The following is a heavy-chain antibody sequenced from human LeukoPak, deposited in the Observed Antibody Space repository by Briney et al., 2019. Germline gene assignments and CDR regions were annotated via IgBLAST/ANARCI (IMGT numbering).Heavy chain of an antibody. D-gene: IGHD6-19*01. J-gene: IGHJ4*02. CDR2: ISGSGGST. CDR3: AQAIAVAVTFFYFDY. Sequence: GGSLRLSCAASGFTFSSYAMNWVRQAPGKGLEWVSGISGSGGSTYYADSVKGRFTISRDNSKNTLYLQMNSLRAEDTALYYCAQAIAVAVTFFYFDYWGQGTLVTVSS. V-gene: IGHV3-23*01. CDR1: GFTFSSYA.